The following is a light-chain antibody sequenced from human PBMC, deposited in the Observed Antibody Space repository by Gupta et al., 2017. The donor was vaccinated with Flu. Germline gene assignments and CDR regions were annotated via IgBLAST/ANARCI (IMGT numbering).Light chain of an antibody. CDR1: RSVSSNY. Sequence: EIVLTQSPGTLSLSPGERATLPCRASRSVSSNYLAWYQHKPGQAPRLLIYLASSRATGIPDRFSGSGSGTDFTLTISRLEPEDFAVYYCQQYGSSRTFGQGTKVEIK. J-gene: IGKJ1*01. CDR3: QQYGSSRT. V-gene: IGKV3-20*01. CDR2: LAS.